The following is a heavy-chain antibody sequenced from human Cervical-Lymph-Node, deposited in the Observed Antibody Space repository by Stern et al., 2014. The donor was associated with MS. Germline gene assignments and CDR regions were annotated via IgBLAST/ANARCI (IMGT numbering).Heavy chain of an antibody. CDR1: GYTFTSFS. CDR3: ARGSAGAIYSSSWPETQNSYYFYGMDV. J-gene: IGHJ6*02. D-gene: IGHD2-2*01. V-gene: IGHV1-46*03. Sequence: QVQLVESGAEVKKPGASVKVPCKASGYTFTSFSMHWVRQAPGQGFEWMGIINPSSGTTWYPQKFQGRVTMTRDTSTSTVYMELSSLRSDDTAVYFCARGSAGAIYSSSWPETQNSYYFYGMDVWGHGTTVTVSS. CDR2: INPSSGTT.